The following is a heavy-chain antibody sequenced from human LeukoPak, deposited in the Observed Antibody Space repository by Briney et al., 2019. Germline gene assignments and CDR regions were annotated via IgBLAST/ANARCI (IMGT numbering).Heavy chain of an antibody. CDR3: ARSYYDFWSGTSVHFDY. V-gene: IGHV1-2*02. CDR1: GYTFTGYY. CDR2: INPNSGGT. J-gene: IGHJ4*02. D-gene: IGHD3-3*01. Sequence: ASVKVSCKASGYTFTGYYMHWVRQAPGQGLEWMGWINPNSGGTNYAQKFQGRVTMTRDTSISTAYMELSRLRSDDTAVYYCARSYYDFWSGTSVHFDYWGQGTLVTVSS.